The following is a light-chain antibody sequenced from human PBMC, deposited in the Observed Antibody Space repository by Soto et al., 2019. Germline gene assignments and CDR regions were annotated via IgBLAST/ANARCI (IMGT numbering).Light chain of an antibody. CDR3: QQYNDWPT. CDR1: QSVSSN. CDR2: GAS. V-gene: IGKV3-15*01. Sequence: IVLQKSRATLSLSPGACSPLSCRARQSVSSNLAWYQQKPGQAPRLLIYGASTRATGIPARFSGSGSGTDFTLTISSLGPEDFAVYYCQQYNDWPTVGEGTKVDIK. J-gene: IGKJ1*01.